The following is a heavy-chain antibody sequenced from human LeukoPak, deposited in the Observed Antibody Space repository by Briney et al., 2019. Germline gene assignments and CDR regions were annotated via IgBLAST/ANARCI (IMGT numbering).Heavy chain of an antibody. CDR2: VYTGGNT. CDR1: GFTVSSNY. Sequence: GGSLRLSCAASGFTVSSNYMNWVRQAPGKGLEWVSVVYTGGNTYYADSVKGRFTISRDNPKNTVYLQVNSLRAEDTVVYYCARDPYGTGAFDYWGQGTQVTVSS. CDR3: ARDPYGTGAFDY. J-gene: IGHJ4*02. D-gene: IGHD1-1*01. V-gene: IGHV3-66*01.